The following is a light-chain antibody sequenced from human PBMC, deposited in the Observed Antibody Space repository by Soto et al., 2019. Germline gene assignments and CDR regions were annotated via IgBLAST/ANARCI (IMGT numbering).Light chain of an antibody. V-gene: IGKV3-15*01. Sequence: EIVMTQSPATLSVSPGERANLSCRASQSVNSNLAWYQQKPGQSPRLLIYGASTRATGIPARFSGSGSGTEFTLTISSLQSEDFAVYYCQQYYNWPPITFGQGTRLDIK. CDR3: QQYYNWPPIT. CDR2: GAS. J-gene: IGKJ5*01. CDR1: QSVNSN.